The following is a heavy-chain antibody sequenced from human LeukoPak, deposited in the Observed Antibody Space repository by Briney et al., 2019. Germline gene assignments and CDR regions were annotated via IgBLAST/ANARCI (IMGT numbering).Heavy chain of an antibody. CDR1: GFPFSSYS. CDR3: ARDGVVVPAATDAFDI. V-gene: IGHV3-21*01. CDR2: ISSSSSYI. Sequence: GGSLSLSCAASGFPFSSYSMNWVRPAPGKGLEWVSSISSSSSYIYYADSVKGRFTISRHNAKNSLYLQMNSLRAEDTAVYYCARDGVVVPAATDAFDIWGQGTMVTVSS. J-gene: IGHJ3*02. D-gene: IGHD2-2*01.